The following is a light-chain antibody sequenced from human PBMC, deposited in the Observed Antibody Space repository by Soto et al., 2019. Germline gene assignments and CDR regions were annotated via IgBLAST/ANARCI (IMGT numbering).Light chain of an antibody. V-gene: IGKV1-9*01. Sequence: IQLTQSPSSLSASVGDRVTITCRASQGITSYLAWYQQRPGKAPGLLIYSASTLQSGVPSRFSGSGYGTDFSLTISNLQPEDFATYYCQQANSFPLTFGGGTK. CDR3: QQANSFPLT. J-gene: IGKJ4*01. CDR1: QGITSY. CDR2: SAS.